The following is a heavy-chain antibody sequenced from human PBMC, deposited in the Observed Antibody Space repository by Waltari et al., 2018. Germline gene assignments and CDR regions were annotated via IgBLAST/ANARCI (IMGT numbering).Heavy chain of an antibody. J-gene: IGHJ5*02. D-gene: IGHD3-3*01. Sequence: QVQLVQSGAEVKKPGASVKVSCKASGYTFTSYDINWVRQATGQGLEWMGWMNPKSGNTGYAQKFQGRVTMTRNTSISTAYMELSSLRSEDTAVYYCARGRTYYDFWSGYYTANWFDPWGQGTLVTVSS. CDR2: MNPKSGNT. CDR3: ARGRTYYDFWSGYYTANWFDP. V-gene: IGHV1-8*01. CDR1: GYTFTSYD.